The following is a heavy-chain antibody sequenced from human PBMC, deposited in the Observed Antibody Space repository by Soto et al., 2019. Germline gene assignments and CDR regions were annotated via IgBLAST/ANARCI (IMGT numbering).Heavy chain of an antibody. CDR1: GVTSSRYA. CDR2: ISGSGGST. CDR3: AKDLLPGRIWFGELFG. J-gene: IGHJ4*02. Sequence: SIRVSCGACGVTSSRYAMSCVRQDPGKGLEWVSAISGSGGSTYYADSVKGRFTISRDNSKNTLYLQMNSLRAEDTAVYYCAKDLLPGRIWFGELFGWGQGTLVTVSS. V-gene: IGHV3-23*01. D-gene: IGHD3-10*01.